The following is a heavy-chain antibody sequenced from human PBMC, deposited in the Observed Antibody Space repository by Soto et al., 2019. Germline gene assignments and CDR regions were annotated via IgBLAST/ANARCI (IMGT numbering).Heavy chain of an antibody. Sequence: GGSLRLSCAASGFTFSSYAIHWVRQAPGKGLEWVAVISYDGSNKYYADSVKGRFTISRDNSKNTLYLQMNSLRAEDTAVYYCARDLTTIVLMVYAIPLPHYGMDVWGQGTTVTVSS. CDR2: ISYDGSNK. CDR3: ARDLTTIVLMVYAIPLPHYGMDV. V-gene: IGHV3-30-3*01. D-gene: IGHD2-8*01. J-gene: IGHJ6*02. CDR1: GFTFSSYA.